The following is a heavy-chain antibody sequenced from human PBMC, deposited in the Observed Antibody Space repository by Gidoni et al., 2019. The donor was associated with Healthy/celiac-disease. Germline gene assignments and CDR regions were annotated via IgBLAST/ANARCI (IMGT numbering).Heavy chain of an antibody. Sequence: GGLVQPGGSLRLSCAASGFTFSSYAMSWVRQAPGKGLEWVSAISGSGGSTYYADSVKGRFTISRDNSKNTLYLQMNSLRAEDTAVYYCAKGAAAGIRASGYFDYWGQGTLVTVSS. D-gene: IGHD6-13*01. CDR1: GFTFSSYA. CDR3: AKGAAAGIRASGYFDY. V-gene: IGHV3-23*01. CDR2: ISGSGGST. J-gene: IGHJ4*02.